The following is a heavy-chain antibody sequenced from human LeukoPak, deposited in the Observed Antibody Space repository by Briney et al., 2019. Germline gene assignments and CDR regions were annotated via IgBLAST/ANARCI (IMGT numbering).Heavy chain of an antibody. J-gene: IGHJ6*03. Sequence: PSETLSLTCTVSGGSISSGDYYWSWIRQPPWKGLEWIGYIYYSGSTYYNPSLKSRVTISVDTSKNQFSLKLSSVTAADTAVYYCARDWSGAGYCSGGSCYDYYYYMDVWGKGTTVTVSS. CDR2: IYYSGST. CDR3: ARDWSGAGYCSGGSCYDYYYYMDV. V-gene: IGHV4-30-4*08. D-gene: IGHD2-15*01. CDR1: GGSISSGDYY.